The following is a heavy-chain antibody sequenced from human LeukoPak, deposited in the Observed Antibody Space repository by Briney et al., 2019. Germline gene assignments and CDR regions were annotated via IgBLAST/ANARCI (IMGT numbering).Heavy chain of an antibody. CDR2: MNPDTGAT. CDR1: GYTFNGYY. J-gene: IGHJ3*02. D-gene: IGHD2-15*01. CDR3: ASGCSGGSCNSYAFDI. V-gene: IGHV1-2*02. Sequence: ASVKVSCKASGYTFNGYYMHWVRQAPGQGLEWMGWMNPDTGATNYAQKFQGRVTMTTDTSTSTAYMGLRSLRSDDTAVYYCASGCSGGSCNSYAFDIWGQGTMVTVSS.